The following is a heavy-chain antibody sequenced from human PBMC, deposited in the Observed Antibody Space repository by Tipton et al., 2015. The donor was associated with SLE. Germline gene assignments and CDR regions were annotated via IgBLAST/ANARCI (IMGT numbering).Heavy chain of an antibody. CDR1: GGSISSSSYY. Sequence: TLSLTCTVSGGSISSSSYYWGWIRQPPGKGLEWIGSIYYSGSTYYNPSLKSRVTISVDTSKNQFSLKLSSVTAADTAVYYCARDIGPSIAAAGPSAFDIWGQGTMVTVSS. D-gene: IGHD6-13*01. J-gene: IGHJ3*02. V-gene: IGHV4-39*07. CDR2: IYYSGST. CDR3: ARDIGPSIAAAGPSAFDI.